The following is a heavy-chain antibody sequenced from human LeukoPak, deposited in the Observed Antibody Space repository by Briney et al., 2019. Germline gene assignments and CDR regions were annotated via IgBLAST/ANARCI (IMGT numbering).Heavy chain of an antibody. J-gene: IGHJ4*02. CDR1: GFTFSNVW. CDR3: TTELIRLFDF. CDR2: IKSKTNGGTA. V-gene: IGHV3-15*01. Sequence: GGSLRLSCAASGFTFSNVWMSWVRQVPGEGLEWVGRIKSKTNGGTAEYTAPVRSRFTISRDDAKNTLYLQMNSLKTEDTAVYYCTTELIRLFDFWGQGTLVTVSS. D-gene: IGHD5-18*01.